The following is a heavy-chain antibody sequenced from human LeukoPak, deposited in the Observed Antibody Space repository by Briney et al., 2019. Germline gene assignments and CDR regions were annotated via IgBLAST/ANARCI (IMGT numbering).Heavy chain of an antibody. V-gene: IGHV1-8*01. J-gene: IGHJ5*02. CDR2: MNPNSGNT. Sequence: ASVKVSCKASGYTFTSYDINWVRQATGQGLEWMGWMNPNSGNTGYAQKFQGRVAMTRNTSISTAYMELSSLRSEDTAVYYCARGGYCSSTSCYTENWFDPWGQGTLVTVSS. CDR1: GYTFTSYD. CDR3: ARGGYCSSTSCYTENWFDP. D-gene: IGHD2-2*02.